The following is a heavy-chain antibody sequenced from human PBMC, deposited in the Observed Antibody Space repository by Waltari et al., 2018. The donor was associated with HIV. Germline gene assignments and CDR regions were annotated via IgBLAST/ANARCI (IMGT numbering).Heavy chain of an antibody. V-gene: IGHV3-23*01. Sequence: EVQLLESGGGLVQPGGSLRLSCAASGFPFSSYAMHWVRQAPEKGLGGVSGIGGGDDIYYAESVKGRFTISRDNSKNTVYLQMKSLRVEDTAIYYCARDRLHSNGLWDPAEHWGQGTLVTVSS. CDR3: ARDRLHSNGLWDPAEH. CDR2: IGGGDDI. J-gene: IGHJ4*02. D-gene: IGHD2-8*01. CDR1: GFPFSSYA.